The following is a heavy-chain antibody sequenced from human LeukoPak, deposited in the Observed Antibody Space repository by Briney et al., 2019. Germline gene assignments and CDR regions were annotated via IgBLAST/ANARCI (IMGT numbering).Heavy chain of an antibody. D-gene: IGHD3-10*01. CDR3: AKMQAKYYYGSGATMDY. V-gene: IGHV3-74*01. CDR1: GFTFSNYW. J-gene: IGHJ4*02. Sequence: GGSLRLSCVASGFTFSNYWMHWVRQAPGKGPEWVSRINKDGSITNFADSVKGRFTISRDNVKNTVYLQMNSLRAEDTAVYYCAKMQAKYYYGSGATMDYWGQGTLVTVSS. CDR2: INKDGSIT.